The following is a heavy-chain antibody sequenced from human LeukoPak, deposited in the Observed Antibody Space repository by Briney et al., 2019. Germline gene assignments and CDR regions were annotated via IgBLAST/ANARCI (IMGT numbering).Heavy chain of an antibody. CDR2: IIPIFGTA. J-gene: IGHJ5*02. Sequence: ASVKVSCKASGGTFSSYAISWVRQAPGQGLEWMGRIIPIFGTANYAQKFQGRVTITTDESTSTAYMERSSLRSEDTAVYYCARDKFGGYGDNWFDPWGQGTLVTVSS. V-gene: IGHV1-69*05. D-gene: IGHD5-12*01. CDR3: ARDKFGGYGDNWFDP. CDR1: GGTFSSYA.